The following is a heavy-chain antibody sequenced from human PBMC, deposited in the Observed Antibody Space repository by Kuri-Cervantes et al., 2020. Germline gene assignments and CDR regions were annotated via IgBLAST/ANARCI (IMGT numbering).Heavy chain of an antibody. V-gene: IGHV3-23*01. Sequence: GGSLRLSCAASGFTFSSYAMSWVRQAPGKGLEWVSAISGSGGSTYYADSVKGRFTISRDNSKNTLYLQMNGLRAEDTAVYYCALVPPKWIQLPPRGGDYWGQGTLVTDSS. CDR2: ISGSGGST. J-gene: IGHJ4*02. CDR1: GFTFSSYA. CDR3: ALVPPKWIQLPPRGGDY. D-gene: IGHD5-18*01.